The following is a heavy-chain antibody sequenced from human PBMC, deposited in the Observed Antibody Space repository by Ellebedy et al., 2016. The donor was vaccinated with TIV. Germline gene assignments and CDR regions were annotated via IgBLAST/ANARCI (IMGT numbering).Heavy chain of an antibody. CDR2: IYYSGST. D-gene: IGHD1-14*01. V-gene: IGHV4-39*07. Sequence: MPSETLSLTCTVSGDSISSSSYYWGWIRQLPGKGLEWIGSIYYSGSTNYNPSLKSRVTISVDTSKNQLSLKLSSVTAADTAVYYCARAVFGTKFDFWGQGTLVTVSS. CDR3: ARAVFGTKFDF. CDR1: GDSISSSSYY. J-gene: IGHJ4*02.